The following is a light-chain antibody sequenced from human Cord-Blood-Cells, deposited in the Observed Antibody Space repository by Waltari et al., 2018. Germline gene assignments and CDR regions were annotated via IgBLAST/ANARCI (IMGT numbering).Light chain of an antibody. CDR2: QDS. V-gene: IGLV3-1*01. J-gene: IGLJ2*01. Sequence: SYELTQPPSVSVSPGQTASITCSGDQLGDKYACWYQQKPDQSLVLVIYQDSKRPSGIPERFSGSNSGNTATLTISGTQAMDEADYYCQAWDSSTVVFGGGTKLTVL. CDR3: QAWDSSTVV. CDR1: QLGDKY.